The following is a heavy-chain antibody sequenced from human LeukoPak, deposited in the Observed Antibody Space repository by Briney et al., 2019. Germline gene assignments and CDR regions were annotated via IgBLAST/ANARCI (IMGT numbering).Heavy chain of an antibody. CDR1: GGSISSYY. D-gene: IGHD3-10*01. Sequence: PSETLSLTCTVSGGSISSYYWSWIRQPPGKGLEWIAYIYYSGTTNYNPSLKSRVTISVDTVRNQFSLKLSSVTAADTAVYYCARDRGGSELDYWGQGTLVTVSS. CDR3: ARDRGGSELDY. J-gene: IGHJ4*02. V-gene: IGHV4-59*01. CDR2: IYYSGTT.